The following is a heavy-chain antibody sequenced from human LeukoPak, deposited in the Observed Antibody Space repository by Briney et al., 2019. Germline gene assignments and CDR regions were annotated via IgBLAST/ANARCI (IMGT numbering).Heavy chain of an antibody. V-gene: IGHV4-4*07. Sequence: PSETLSLTCTVSGGSISSYNWSWIRQPAGKGLEWIGRIYGSGSTNYNPSLKSRVTVSVDTSKNQFSLKLTSLTAADTAVYYCARDLWFGEIGDAFDLWGQGRKVTVPS. D-gene: IGHD3-10*01. J-gene: IGHJ3*01. CDR1: GGSISSYN. CDR3: ARDLWFGEIGDAFDL. CDR2: IYGSGST.